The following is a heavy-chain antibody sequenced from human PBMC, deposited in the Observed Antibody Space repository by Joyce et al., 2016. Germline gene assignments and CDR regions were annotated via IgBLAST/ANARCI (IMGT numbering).Heavy chain of an antibody. V-gene: IGHV3-23*01. D-gene: IGHD2/OR15-2a*01. Sequence: EVQVLESGGGLVQPGGSLRLSCAASELTFSSYAMTWVRQATGKGREWVSASRGSGGRTHYADSVKGRFTISRDNSKNTLYLQMNSLRAEDTAIYYCAKLLYAQYYYGMDVWGQGTTVTVSS. CDR3: AKLLYAQYYYGMDV. CDR2: SRGSGGRT. CDR1: ELTFSSYA. J-gene: IGHJ6*02.